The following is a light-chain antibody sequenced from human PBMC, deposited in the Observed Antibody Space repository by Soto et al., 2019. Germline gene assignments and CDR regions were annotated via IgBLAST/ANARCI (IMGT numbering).Light chain of an antibody. Sequence: QSVLTQPASVSGSPGQSITVSCTGSSSDFGDDKYVSWYQQQPGKGPNLLIYGVNSRPSGISNRFSGSMSGNTASLTISGLQVEDEAEYFCGSFTTSRIWVFGGGTKVTVL. J-gene: IGLJ3*02. V-gene: IGLV2-14*01. CDR1: SSDFGDDKY. CDR3: GSFTTSRIWV. CDR2: GVN.